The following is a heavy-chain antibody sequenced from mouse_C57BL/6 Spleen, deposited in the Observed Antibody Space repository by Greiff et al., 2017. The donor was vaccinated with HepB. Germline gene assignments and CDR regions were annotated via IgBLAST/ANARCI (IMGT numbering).Heavy chain of an antibody. Sequence: QVQLQQPGAELVKPGASVKLSCKASGYTFTSYWMHWVKQRPGQGLEWIGMIHPNSGSTNYNEKFKSKATLTVDKSSSTAYMQLSSLTSEDSAVYDCARKDYGSSYYFDYWGQGTTLTVSS. D-gene: IGHD1-1*01. J-gene: IGHJ2*01. CDR1: GYTFTSYW. CDR3: ARKDYGSSYYFDY. CDR2: IHPNSGST. V-gene: IGHV1-64*01.